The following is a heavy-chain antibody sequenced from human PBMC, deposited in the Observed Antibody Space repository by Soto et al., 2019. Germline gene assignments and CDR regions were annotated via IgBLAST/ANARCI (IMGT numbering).Heavy chain of an antibody. V-gene: IGHV3-23*01. Sequence: EVQLLESGGGLVQPGGSLRLSCAASGFTFSSYAMSWVRQAPGKGLEWVSAISGSGGSTYYADSVKGRFTISRDNSKNTLNLQMNSLRAEDTAVYYCAKASYDYYASSGPATFDYWGQGTLVTVSS. J-gene: IGHJ4*02. D-gene: IGHD3-22*01. CDR2: ISGSGGST. CDR3: AKASYDYYASSGPATFDY. CDR1: GFTFSSYA.